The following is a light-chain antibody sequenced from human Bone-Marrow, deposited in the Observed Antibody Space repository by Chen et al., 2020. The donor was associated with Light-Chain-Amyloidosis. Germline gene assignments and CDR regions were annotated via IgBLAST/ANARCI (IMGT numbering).Light chain of an antibody. CDR1: QRVNRD. Sequence: ELVLTQSPATLSVSPGEGATLSCRASQRVNRDLAWYQQRPGQAPRLLIYGASTRATDVPARFSGGGSGTKFTLTINSLQSEDFAVYYWQQYNNWPPWTFGQGTKVEIK. J-gene: IGKJ1*01. V-gene: IGKV3-15*01. CDR2: GAS. CDR3: QQYNNWPPWT.